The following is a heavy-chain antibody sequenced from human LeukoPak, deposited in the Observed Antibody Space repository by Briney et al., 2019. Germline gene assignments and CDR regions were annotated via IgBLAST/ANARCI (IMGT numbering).Heavy chain of an antibody. V-gene: IGHV3-23*01. CDR3: VRRGDASSGWGDHDF. Sequence: GGSLRLSCAASGFTFNRNAISWVRQAPGKGLEWVSTIGGSGDKTFYADSVKGRFTISRDNSKNMVHLQMNSLTGEDTALFYCVRRGDASSGWGDHDFWGQGALVTVSS. J-gene: IGHJ4*02. D-gene: IGHD6-19*01. CDR1: GFTFNRNA. CDR2: IGGSGDKT.